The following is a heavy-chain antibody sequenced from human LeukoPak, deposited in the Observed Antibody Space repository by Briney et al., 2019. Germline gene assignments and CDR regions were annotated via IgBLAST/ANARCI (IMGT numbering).Heavy chain of an antibody. CDR1: GYTFTSYG. CDR3: ARDPICSSTSCYAYYYYMDV. Sequence: ASVKVSCKASGYTFTSYGISWVRQAPGQGLEWMGWISAYNGNTNYAQKLQGRVTMTTDTSTSTAYMELRSLRSDDTAVYYCARDPICSSTSCYAYYYYMDVWGKGTTVTVSS. D-gene: IGHD2-2*01. CDR2: ISAYNGNT. V-gene: IGHV1-18*01. J-gene: IGHJ6*03.